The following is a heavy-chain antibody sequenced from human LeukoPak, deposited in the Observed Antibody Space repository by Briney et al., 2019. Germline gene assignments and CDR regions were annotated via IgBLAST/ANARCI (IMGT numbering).Heavy chain of an antibody. J-gene: IGHJ4*02. CDR3: ARAIGVTCISTSCYSFDY. CDR2: ISWNSGSI. V-gene: IGHV3-9*01. D-gene: IGHD2-2*02. Sequence: GGSLRLSCAASGFIFDDYAIHWVRHAPGKGLEWVSGISWNSGSIGYADSVKGRFTISRDNAKNSLYLQMNSLRAEDTALYYCARAIGVTCISTSCYSFDYWGQGTLVTVSS. CDR1: GFIFDDYA.